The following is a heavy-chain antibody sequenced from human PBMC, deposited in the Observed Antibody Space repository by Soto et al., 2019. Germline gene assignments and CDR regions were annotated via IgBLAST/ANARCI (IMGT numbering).Heavy chain of an antibody. D-gene: IGHD3-10*01. CDR3: ARHLVPEGSNMVRGVIGWFDP. CDR2: IYYSGST. CDR1: GGSISSSSYY. V-gene: IGHV4-39*01. J-gene: IGHJ5*02. Sequence: SETLSLTCAVSGGSISSSSYYWGWIRQPPGKGLEWIGSIYYSGSTYYTPSLKSRVTISVDTSKNQFSLKLTSVTAADTAVYYCARHLVPEGSNMVRGVIGWFDPWGQVTLVIVSS.